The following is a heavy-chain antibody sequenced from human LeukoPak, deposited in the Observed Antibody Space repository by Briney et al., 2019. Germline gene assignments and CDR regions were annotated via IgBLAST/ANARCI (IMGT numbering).Heavy chain of an antibody. CDR2: IYPGDSDT. V-gene: IGHV5-51*01. Sequence: GESLKISCHSSGSLYTSYWIGWVRQMPGKGLEWMGIIYPGDSDTRYSPSFQGQVTISADKSISTAYLQWSSLKASDTAMYYCARSGRIVGPPGYWGQGTLVTVSS. D-gene: IGHD1-26*01. J-gene: IGHJ4*02. CDR1: GSLYTSYW. CDR3: ARSGRIVGPPGY.